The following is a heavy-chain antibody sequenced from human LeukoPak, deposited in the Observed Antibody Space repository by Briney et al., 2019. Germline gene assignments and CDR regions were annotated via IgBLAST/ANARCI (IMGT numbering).Heavy chain of an antibody. CDR3: ARDRGNYYDSSGYLDRRGAFDI. Sequence: PSETLSLTCTVSGGSISSGSYYWSWIRQPAGKGLEWIGRIYTSGSTNYNPSLKSRVTISVDTSKNQFSLKLSSVTAADTAVYYCARDRGNYYDSSGYLDRRGAFDIWGQGTMVTVSS. V-gene: IGHV4-61*02. J-gene: IGHJ3*02. CDR2: IYTSGST. D-gene: IGHD3-22*01. CDR1: GGSISSGSYY.